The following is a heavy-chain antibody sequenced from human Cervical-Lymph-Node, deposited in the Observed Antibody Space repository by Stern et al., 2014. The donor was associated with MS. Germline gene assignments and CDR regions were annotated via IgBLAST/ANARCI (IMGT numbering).Heavy chain of an antibody. D-gene: IGHD6-13*01. Sequence: EVQLVESGGGLVKPGGSLRLSCAASGFTFSSYSMNWVRQAPGKGLEWVSSISSSSSYIYYADSVKGRFTISRDNAKNSLYLQMNSLRAEDTAVYYCARRIAAAQGGDYWGQGTLVTVSS. CDR3: ARRIAAAQGGDY. CDR1: GFTFSSYS. CDR2: ISSSSSYI. J-gene: IGHJ4*02. V-gene: IGHV3-21*01.